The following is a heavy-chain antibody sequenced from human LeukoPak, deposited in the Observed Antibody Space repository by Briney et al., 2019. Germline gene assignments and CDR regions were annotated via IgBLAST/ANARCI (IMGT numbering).Heavy chain of an antibody. CDR2: IDGSSSHI. CDR3: ARGYCGGDCYGD. V-gene: IGHV3-21*01. Sequence: EGSLRLSCAASGFSFSNYAMNWVRQAPGKGLEWVSSIDGSSSHIYYADSVKGRFTISRDNTKSSLYLQMNSLRVEDMAVYYCARGYCGGDCYGDWGQGTLVTVSS. J-gene: IGHJ1*01. CDR1: GFSFSNYA. D-gene: IGHD2-21*02.